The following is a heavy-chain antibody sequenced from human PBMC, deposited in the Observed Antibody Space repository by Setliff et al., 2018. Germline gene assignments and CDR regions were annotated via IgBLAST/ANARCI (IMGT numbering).Heavy chain of an antibody. J-gene: IGHJ6*03. CDR2: IRSKPYTYAT. Sequence: GSLRLSCAASGFTFSSYTMNWVRQTPGKGLEWVGRIRSKPYTYATTYAASMKGRFTISRDDSKNTVYLQMNSLKTEDTAVYYCTRHGSFYSDSSGYYYGTDSYYYMDVWGKGTTVTVSS. CDR1: GFTFSSYT. CDR3: TRHGSFYSDSSGYYYGTDSYYYMDV. V-gene: IGHV3-73*01. D-gene: IGHD3-22*01.